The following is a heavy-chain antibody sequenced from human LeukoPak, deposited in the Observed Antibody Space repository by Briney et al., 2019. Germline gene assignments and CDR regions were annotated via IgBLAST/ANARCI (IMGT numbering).Heavy chain of an antibody. D-gene: IGHD2-15*01. J-gene: IGHJ4*02. CDR2: IYYSGST. Sequence: SETLSLTCIVSGGSISPYYWSWIRQPPGSGLEWIAYIYYSGSTSYNPSLKSRVAISVDTSNNEVSLKLSSVTAADTAVYYCARHGYCSGGSCYWHYWGQGTLVTVSS. CDR3: ARHGYCSGGSCYWHY. V-gene: IGHV4-59*08. CDR1: GGSISPYY.